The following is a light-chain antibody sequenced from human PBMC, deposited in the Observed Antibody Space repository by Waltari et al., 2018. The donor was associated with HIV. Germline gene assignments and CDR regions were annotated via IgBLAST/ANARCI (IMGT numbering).Light chain of an antibody. Sequence: SYVLTPPPSVSAAPGKPARLTRGGDNIGSNCVLLYQHRPGQPPILVIYDDTDRPSGIPERFSGSASWNTATLTVNSVEAGDEADYYCQVWDTDTDHWVFGGGTRLTVL. V-gene: IGLV3-21*04. CDR3: QVWDTDTDHWV. CDR2: DDT. J-gene: IGLJ3*02. CDR1: NIGSNC.